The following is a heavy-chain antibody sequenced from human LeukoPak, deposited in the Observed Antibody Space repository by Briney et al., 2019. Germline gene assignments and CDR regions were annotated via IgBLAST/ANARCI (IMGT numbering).Heavy chain of an antibody. CDR1: GLTFSSHW. CDR3: AGHHQAYCRTD. D-gene: IGHD1-14*01. V-gene: IGHV3-74*01. J-gene: IGHJ4*02. CDR2: TSTDASST. Sequence: GGSLRLSCAGSGLTFSSHWMHWVRQAPGEGLVWVSRTSTDASSTTYAGSGKGRCTISRDNGKDPPCLQMNRLMATGTAISLRAGHHQAYCRTDWGQGTLVTVSS.